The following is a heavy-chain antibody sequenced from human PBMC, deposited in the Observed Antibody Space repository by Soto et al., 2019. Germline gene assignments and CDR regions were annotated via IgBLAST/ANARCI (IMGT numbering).Heavy chain of an antibody. CDR3: ARAYLPRYCSSTSCYLYYYYGMDV. CDR1: GFTFSSYG. V-gene: IGHV3-33*01. J-gene: IGHJ6*02. D-gene: IGHD2-2*01. CDR2: IWYDGSNN. Sequence: QVQLVESGGGVVQPGRSLRLSCAASGFTFSSYGMHWVRQAPGKGLEWVAVIWYDGSNNYYADSVKGRFTISRDNSKNTLYLQMNSLRAEDTAVYYCARAYLPRYCSSTSCYLYYYYGMDVWGQGTTVTVSS.